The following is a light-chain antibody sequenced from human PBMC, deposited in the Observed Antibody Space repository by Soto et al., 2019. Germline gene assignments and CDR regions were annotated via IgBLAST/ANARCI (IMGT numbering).Light chain of an antibody. CDR1: QSVSSSY. V-gene: IGKV3-20*01. Sequence: EIVLTQSPGTLSLSPGERATLSCRASQSVSSSYLAWYQQKPGQAPRLLIYAASIRATDIPDRFSGSGSGTDFTLTISTLEPEDFAVFYCQQYGSSSITFGQGTRLEIK. J-gene: IGKJ5*01. CDR3: QQYGSSSIT. CDR2: AAS.